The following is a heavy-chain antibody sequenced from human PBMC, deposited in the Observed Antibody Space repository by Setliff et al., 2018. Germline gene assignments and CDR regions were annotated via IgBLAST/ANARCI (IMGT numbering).Heavy chain of an antibody. CDR1: RFTFSGSS. CDR3: ARDAPGEYDFWSGYSRRPWFDP. CDR2: IWYDGINK. Sequence: PGGSLRLSCAASRFTFSGSSMHWVRQAPGKGLEWVAVIWYDGINKYYADSVKGRFTISRDISKNTLYLQMNSLRAEDTAVYYCARDAPGEYDFWSGYSRRPWFDPWGQGTLVTVSS. D-gene: IGHD3-3*01. V-gene: IGHV3-30*04. J-gene: IGHJ5*02.